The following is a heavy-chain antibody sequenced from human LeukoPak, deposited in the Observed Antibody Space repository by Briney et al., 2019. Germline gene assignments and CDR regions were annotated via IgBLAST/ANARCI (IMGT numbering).Heavy chain of an antibody. CDR3: ARVRTPDFDY. Sequence: GGSLRLSCAASGFTFSSYWVSWVRQAPGKGLEWVANIKQDGSEKYYVDSVKGRFTISRDNAKNSLYLQMNSLRAEDTAVYYCARVRTPDFDYWGQGTLVTVSS. CDR1: GFTFSSYW. CDR2: IKQDGSEK. J-gene: IGHJ4*02. D-gene: IGHD1-1*01. V-gene: IGHV3-7*01.